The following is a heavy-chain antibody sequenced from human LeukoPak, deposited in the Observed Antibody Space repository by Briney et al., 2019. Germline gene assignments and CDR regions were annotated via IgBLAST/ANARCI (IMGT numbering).Heavy chain of an antibody. CDR2: INPNSGGT. J-gene: IGHJ5*02. Sequence: ASVKVSCKASGYTFIGYYMHWVRQAPGQGLEWMGWINPNSGGTNYAQKFQGRVTMTRDTSISTAYMELSRLRSDDTAVYYCARLSGYRNWFDPWGQGTLVTVSS. CDR1: GYTFIGYY. D-gene: IGHD3-16*02. CDR3: ARLSGYRNWFDP. V-gene: IGHV1-2*02.